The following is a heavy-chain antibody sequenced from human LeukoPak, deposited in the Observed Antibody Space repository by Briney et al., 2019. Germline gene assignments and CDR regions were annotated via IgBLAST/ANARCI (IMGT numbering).Heavy chain of an antibody. J-gene: IGHJ4*02. CDR1: GGSFSGYY. V-gene: IGHV4-34*01. D-gene: IGHD3-10*01. CDR2: INHSGST. Sequence: SETLSLTCAVYGGSFSGYYWSWIRQPPGKGLEWIGEINHSGSTNYNPSLKSRVTISVDTSKNQFSLRLSSVTAADTAVYYCARSDDHYYGSGSLDYWGQGTLVTVSS. CDR3: ARSDDHYYGSGSLDY.